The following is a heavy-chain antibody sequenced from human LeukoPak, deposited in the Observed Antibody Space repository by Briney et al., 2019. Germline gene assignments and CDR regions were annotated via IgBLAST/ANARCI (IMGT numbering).Heavy chain of an antibody. D-gene: IGHD6-19*01. J-gene: IGHJ4*02. V-gene: IGHV3-21*01. CDR2: ISSSSSYM. CDR1: GFTFSSYY. Sequence: PGGSLRLSCAASGFTFSSYYMNWVRQAPGKGLEWVSSISSSSSYMFYADSVKGRFTISRDNDENSLYLQMNSLRAEDTAVYYCARDRGSGWHTFDYWGQGTLVTVSS. CDR3: ARDRGSGWHTFDY.